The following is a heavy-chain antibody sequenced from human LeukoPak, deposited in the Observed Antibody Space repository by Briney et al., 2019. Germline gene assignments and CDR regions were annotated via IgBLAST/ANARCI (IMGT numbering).Heavy chain of an antibody. V-gene: IGHV3-23*01. J-gene: IGHJ4*02. CDR1: GFTFSLHA. CDR2: ISGNAVTT. Sequence: PGGSLRLSCAASGFTFSLHAMNWVRQAPGKGLEWISLISGNAVTTYYADSVKGRFTISRDNSKNMLHLQMDSLRAEDTAIYFCAKRAPWGSDDGRYPLDFWGQGTLVTVSS. CDR3: AKRAPWGSDDGRYPLDF. D-gene: IGHD3-16*01.